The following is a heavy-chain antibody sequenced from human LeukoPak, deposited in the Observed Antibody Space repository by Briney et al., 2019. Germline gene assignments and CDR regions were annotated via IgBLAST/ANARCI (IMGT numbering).Heavy chain of an antibody. CDR3: ARIILMDV. CDR2: ISSSGSTI. V-gene: IGHV3-48*03. D-gene: IGHD2-21*01. J-gene: IGHJ6*02. CDR1: GFTFSSYE. Sequence: TGGSLRLSCAASGFTFSSYEMNWVRQAAGKGLEWVSYISSSGSTIFYTDSVRGRFTISRDNAKNSLYLHMNSLRAEDTAVYYCARIILMDVWGQGTTATVSS.